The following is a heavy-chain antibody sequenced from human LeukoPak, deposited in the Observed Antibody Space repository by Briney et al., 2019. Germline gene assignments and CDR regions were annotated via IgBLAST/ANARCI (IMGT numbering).Heavy chain of an antibody. CDR1: GDSVSSTNTA. J-gene: IGHJ4*02. CDR2: TYYRSKWYT. V-gene: IGHV6-1*01. Sequence: LQTLSLTCALSGDSVSSTNTAWNWIRQSPSRGLEWLGRTYYRSKWYTDHAVSVKSRITINPDTSKNQFSLQLNSLTPEDTAVYYCARGWGFDFWGQGTLVTVSS. D-gene: IGHD7-27*01. CDR3: ARGWGFDF.